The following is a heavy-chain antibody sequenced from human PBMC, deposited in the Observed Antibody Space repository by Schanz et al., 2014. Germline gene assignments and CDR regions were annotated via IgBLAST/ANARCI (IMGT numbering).Heavy chain of an antibody. J-gene: IGHJ4*02. Sequence: QAQLMESGGGVVQPGTSLILSCSASGFSLNTYAIHWFRQPAGKGLEWVALISNDGSSKYYEDSVEGRFTISRDNSRNTLYLQMNSQRTEDTAVYYCASPSGYSDYGTYLDIWGQGTLVTVSS. V-gene: IGHV3-30-3*02. CDR1: GFSLNTYA. CDR3: ASPSGYSDYGTYLDI. D-gene: IGHD5-12*01. CDR2: ISNDGSSK.